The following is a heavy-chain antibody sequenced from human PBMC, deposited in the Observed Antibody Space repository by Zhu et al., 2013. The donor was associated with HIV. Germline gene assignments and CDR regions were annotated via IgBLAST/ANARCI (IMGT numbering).Heavy chain of an antibody. Sequence: QVQLVQSGAEVKKPGASVKVSCKASGHTFASYDIHWVRQAPGQRLEWMGWTTAGNGNTMDSQKFQGRVTISRDTSASTAYMELSSLRSEDTAVYYCARGYYYGSGSYCLDHWGQGNPGHRLL. V-gene: IGHV1-3*01. CDR2: TTAGNGNT. J-gene: IGHJ4*02. CDR3: ARGYYYGSGSYCLDH. CDR1: GHTFASYD. D-gene: IGHD3-10*01.